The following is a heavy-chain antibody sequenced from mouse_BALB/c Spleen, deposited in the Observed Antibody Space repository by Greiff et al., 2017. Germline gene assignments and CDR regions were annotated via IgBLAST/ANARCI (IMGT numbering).Heavy chain of an antibody. Sequence: VQLQQSGAELMKPGASVKISCKATGYTFSSYWIEWVKQRPGHGLEWIGEILPGSGSTNYNEKFKGKATFTADTSSNTAYMQLSSLTSEDSAVYYCAREGGLRHYYAMDYWGQGTSVTVSS. J-gene: IGHJ4*01. CDR2: ILPGSGST. V-gene: IGHV1-9*01. D-gene: IGHD2-4*01. CDR3: AREGGLRHYYAMDY. CDR1: GYTFSSYW.